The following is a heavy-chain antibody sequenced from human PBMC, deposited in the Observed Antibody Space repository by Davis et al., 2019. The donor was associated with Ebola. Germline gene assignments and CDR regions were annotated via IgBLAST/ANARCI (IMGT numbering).Heavy chain of an antibody. V-gene: IGHV1-18*01. CDR2: ISGFNDYT. J-gene: IGHJ4*02. D-gene: IGHD2-21*01. CDR1: GYPFSDYG. CDR3: TRGYSPKCRGGDCVNDF. Sequence: AASVKVSCKTSGYPFSDYGITWVRQAPGQGLEWMGWISGFNDYTSYADNVKGRVTMTRNPSITTAYMELSSLTIDDTAVYYCTRGYSPKCRGGDCVNDFWGQGTLVTVSS.